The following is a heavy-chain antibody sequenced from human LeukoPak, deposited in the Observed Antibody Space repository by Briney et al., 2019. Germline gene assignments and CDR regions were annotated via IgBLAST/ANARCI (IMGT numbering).Heavy chain of an antibody. J-gene: IGHJ4*02. CDR3: ARETNRWYNWNVVVGPYFDY. D-gene: IGHD1-20*01. Sequence: SETLSLTCSVHGGSISSYHWSWIRQPAGKGLEWIGRIFTSGSTNYNPSLKSRVTMSGDTSNNQFSLKLSSVAAADTAVYYCARETNRWYNWNVVVGPYFDYWGQGTLVTVSS. CDR2: IFTSGST. V-gene: IGHV4-4*07. CDR1: GGSISSYH.